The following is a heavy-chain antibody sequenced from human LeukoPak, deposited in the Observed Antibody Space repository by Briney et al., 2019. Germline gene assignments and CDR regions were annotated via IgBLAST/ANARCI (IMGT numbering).Heavy chain of an antibody. J-gene: IGHJ4*02. CDR2: INHSGST. Sequence: SETLSLTCAVYGGSFSGYYWSWIRQPPGKGLEWIGEINHSGSTNYNPSLKSRVTISVDTSKNQFSLKLSSVTAADTAVYYCARGYLGYYGSGSYYKVTLQRDLDYWGQGTLVTISS. CDR1: GGSFSGYY. CDR3: ARGYLGYYGSGSYYKVTLQRDLDY. D-gene: IGHD3-10*01. V-gene: IGHV4-34*01.